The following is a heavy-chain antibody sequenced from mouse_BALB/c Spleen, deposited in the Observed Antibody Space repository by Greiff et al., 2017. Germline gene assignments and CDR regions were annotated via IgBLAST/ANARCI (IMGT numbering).Heavy chain of an antibody. Sequence: VQLVESGPGLVAPSQSLSITCTVSGFSLTSYGVHWVRQPPGKGLEWLGVIWAGGSTNYNSALMSRLSISKDNSKGQVFLKMNSLQTDDTAMYYGASSSYYVSSYYAMDYWGQGTSVTVSS. J-gene: IGHJ4*01. CDR2: IWAGGST. CDR3: ASSSYYVSSYYAMDY. V-gene: IGHV2-9*02. D-gene: IGHD1-1*01. CDR1: GFSLTSYG.